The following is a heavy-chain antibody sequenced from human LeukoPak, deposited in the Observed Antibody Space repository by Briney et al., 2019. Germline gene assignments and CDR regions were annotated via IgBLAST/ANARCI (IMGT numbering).Heavy chain of an antibody. J-gene: IGHJ4*02. CDR2: IYYSGST. D-gene: IGHD3/OR15-3a*01. Sequence: SEALSLTCTVSGGSISSSSYYWGWIRQPPGKGLEWIGSIYYSGSTYYNPSLKSRVTISVDTSKNQFSLKLSSVTAADTAVYYCARGSEHSYDFTGRGRTKSRLDYWGQGTLVTVSS. V-gene: IGHV4-39*07. CDR1: GGSISSSSYY. CDR3: ARGSEHSYDFTGRGRTKSRLDY.